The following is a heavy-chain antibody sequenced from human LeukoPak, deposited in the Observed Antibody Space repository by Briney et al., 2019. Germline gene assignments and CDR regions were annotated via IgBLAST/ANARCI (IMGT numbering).Heavy chain of an antibody. CDR2: IYYSGST. Sequence: SETLSLTCTVSDGSISSSSYYWGWIRQPPGKGLEWIGSIYYSGSTYYNPSLKSRVTISVDTSKNQFSLKLSSVTAADTAVYYCARTTVTPYGMDVWGQGTTVTVSS. V-gene: IGHV4-39*01. CDR1: DGSISSSSYY. J-gene: IGHJ6*02. CDR3: ARTTVTPYGMDV. D-gene: IGHD4-17*01.